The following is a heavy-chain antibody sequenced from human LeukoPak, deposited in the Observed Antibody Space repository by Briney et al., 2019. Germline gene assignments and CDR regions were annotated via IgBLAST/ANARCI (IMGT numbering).Heavy chain of an antibody. CDR1: GGSISSGSYC. V-gene: IGHV4-61*02. D-gene: IGHD6-19*01. CDR3: ARESDHSSGWYWDWFDP. J-gene: IGHJ5*02. Sequence: SETLSLTCTVSGGSISSGSYCWSWIRQPAGKGLEWIGRIYTSGSTNYNPSLKSRVTISVDTSKNQFSLKLSSVTAADTAVYYCARESDHSSGWYWDWFDPWGQGTLVTVSS. CDR2: IYTSGST.